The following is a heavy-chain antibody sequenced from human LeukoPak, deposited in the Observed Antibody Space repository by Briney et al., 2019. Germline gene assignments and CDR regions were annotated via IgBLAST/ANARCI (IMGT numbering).Heavy chain of an antibody. V-gene: IGHV1-2*06. D-gene: IGHD3-22*01. CDR3: ARDPTYYYDSSGYFNWFDP. J-gene: IGHJ5*02. CDR2: TNPNSGGA. CDR1: GYTFTGYY. Sequence: GASVKVSCKPSGYTFTGYYIHWVRQAPGQGLEWMGRTNPNSGGAIYAQKFQGRVTMTRGTSISTAYMELRRLRSDDTAVYYCARDPTYYYDSSGYFNWFDPWGQGTLVTVSS.